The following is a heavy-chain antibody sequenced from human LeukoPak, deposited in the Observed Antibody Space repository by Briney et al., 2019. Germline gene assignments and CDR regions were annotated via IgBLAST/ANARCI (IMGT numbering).Heavy chain of an antibody. J-gene: IGHJ4*02. CDR2: IYYGGST. CDR3: ARGRPITLVGVVDY. Sequence: SETLSLTCTVSGGSISSHHWSWIRQPPGKGLEWIGYIYYGGSTTYNPSLESRVTISVDSSKNQFSLSLTSVTAADTAVYYCARGRPITLVGVVDYWGQGTLVTVSS. D-gene: IGHD3-3*01. V-gene: IGHV4-59*11. CDR1: GGSISSHH.